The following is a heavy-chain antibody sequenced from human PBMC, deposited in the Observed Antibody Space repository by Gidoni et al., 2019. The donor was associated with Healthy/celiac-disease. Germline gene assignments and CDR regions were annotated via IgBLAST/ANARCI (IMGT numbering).Heavy chain of an antibody. Sequence: EVQLVESGGGLVKPGGSLRLSCAASGFPFSSYSMNWVRQAPGKGLEWVSSISSSSSYIYYADSVKGRFTISRDNAKNSLYLQMNSLRAEDTAVYYCARDKYAETYYYDSSGSHDAFDIWGQGTMVTVSS. V-gene: IGHV3-21*01. J-gene: IGHJ3*02. CDR2: ISSSSSYI. D-gene: IGHD3-22*01. CDR1: GFPFSSYS. CDR3: ARDKYAETYYYDSSGSHDAFDI.